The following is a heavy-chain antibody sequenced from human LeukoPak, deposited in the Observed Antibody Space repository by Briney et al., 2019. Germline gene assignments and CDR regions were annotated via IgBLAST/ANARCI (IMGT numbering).Heavy chain of an antibody. V-gene: IGHV1-18*03. CDR2: ISAYNGNT. D-gene: IGHD3-22*01. CDR1: GYTFTSYG. Sequence: ASVKVSCKASGYTFTSYGISWVRQAPGQGLEWIGWISAYNGNTNYAQKLQGRVTMTTDTSTSTAYMELRSLRSDDMAVYYCARGAYDSSGYSLDPEYFQHWGQGTLVTVSS. CDR3: ARGAYDSSGYSLDPEYFQH. J-gene: IGHJ1*01.